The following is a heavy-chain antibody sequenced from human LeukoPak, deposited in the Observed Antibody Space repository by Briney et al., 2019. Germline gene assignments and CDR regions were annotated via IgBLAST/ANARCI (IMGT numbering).Heavy chain of an antibody. D-gene: IGHD3-16*02. CDR3: AKDTNYDYIWGSYRDY. CDR1: GFTFSSYG. CDR2: ISGSGGNT. J-gene: IGHJ4*02. Sequence: GGSLRLSCAASGFTFSSYGMSWVRQAPGKGLEWVSGISGSGGNTYYADSVKGRFTISRDSSKNTLYLQMNSLRAEDTAVYYCAKDTNYDYIWGSYRDYWGQGTLVTVSS. V-gene: IGHV3-23*01.